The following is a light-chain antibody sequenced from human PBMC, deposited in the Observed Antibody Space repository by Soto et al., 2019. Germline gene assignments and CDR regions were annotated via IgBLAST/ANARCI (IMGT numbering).Light chain of an antibody. J-gene: IGLJ2*01. Sequence: VLTQPPSVSGAPGQRVTISCPGSSSNIGAGYDVHWYQQLPGTAPKLLIYGNSNRPSGVPDRFSGSKSGTSASLAITGLQAEDEADYYCQSYDSSLSGYVVFGGGTKLTVL. CDR1: SSNIGAGYD. V-gene: IGLV1-40*01. CDR2: GNS. CDR3: QSYDSSLSGYVV.